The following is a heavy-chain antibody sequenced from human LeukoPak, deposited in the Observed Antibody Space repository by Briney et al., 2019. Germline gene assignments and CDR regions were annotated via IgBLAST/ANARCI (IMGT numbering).Heavy chain of an antibody. D-gene: IGHD5-18*01. Sequence: SATVSLTCSVSGDSISTYHWNSIRKPPGKGMEWIGYMQSTVNSKYNPSLRSRVTMFVDTSKNQVALILSSVTAADTAVYYCARDKRHSYGRYFDHWGQGALVTVSS. V-gene: IGHV4-59*01. CDR3: ARDKRHSYGRYFDH. CDR2: MQSTVNS. CDR1: GDSISTYH. J-gene: IGHJ4*02.